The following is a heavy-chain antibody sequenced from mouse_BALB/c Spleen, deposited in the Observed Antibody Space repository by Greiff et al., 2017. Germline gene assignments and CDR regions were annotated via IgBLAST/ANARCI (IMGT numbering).Heavy chain of an antibody. CDR3: ARDGGITNGGDYFDY. J-gene: IGHJ2*01. CDR1: GFTFSSYA. CDR2: ISSGGSYT. D-gene: IGHD2-4*01. Sequence: EVKLMESGGGLVKPGGSLKLSCAASGFTFSSYAMSWVRQSPEKRLEWVAEISSGGSYTYYPDTVTGRFTISRDNAKNTLYLEMSRLRSEDTAMYYCARDGGITNGGDYFDYWGQGTTLTVSS. V-gene: IGHV5-9-4*01.